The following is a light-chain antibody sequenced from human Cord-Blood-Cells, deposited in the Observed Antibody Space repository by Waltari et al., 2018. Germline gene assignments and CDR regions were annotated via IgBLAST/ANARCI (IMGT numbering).Light chain of an antibody. CDR3: QQRSNWTWT. CDR2: DAS. CDR1: QSVSSY. Sequence: EIVLTQSPATLSLSPGERATLSCRASQSVSSYLAWYQQKPGQAPRPLIYDASNTATGIPARFSGSGSGTDLPLTISGLEPEDFAVYYCQQRSNWTWTFGQGTKVEIK. V-gene: IGKV3-11*01. J-gene: IGKJ1*01.